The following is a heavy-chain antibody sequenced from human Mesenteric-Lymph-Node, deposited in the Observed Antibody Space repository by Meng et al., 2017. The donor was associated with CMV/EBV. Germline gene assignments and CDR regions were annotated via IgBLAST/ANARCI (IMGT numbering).Heavy chain of an antibody. CDR3: ARDTLYYDFWSGSDTYYYYYGMDV. D-gene: IGHD3-3*01. V-gene: IGHV4-59*01. CDR1: GGSISSYS. J-gene: IGHJ6*02. Sequence: SETLSLTCTVSGGSISSYSWSWIRQPPGKGLEWIGYIYYSGSTNYNPSLKSRVTISVDTSKNQFSLKLSSVTAADTAVYYCARDTLYYDFWSGSDTYYYYYGMDVWGQGTTVTVSS. CDR2: IYYSGST.